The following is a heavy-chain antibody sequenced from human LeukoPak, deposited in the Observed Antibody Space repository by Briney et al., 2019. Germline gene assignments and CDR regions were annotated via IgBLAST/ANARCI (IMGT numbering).Heavy chain of an antibody. CDR3: ARGSNGSGSYYIGFDY. J-gene: IGHJ4*02. D-gene: IGHD3-10*01. V-gene: IGHV3-33*01. CDR1: GFTFSSYG. Sequence: GGSLGLSCAASGFTFSSYGMHWVRQAPGKGLEWVAVIWYDGSNKYYADCVKGRFTISRDNSKNTLYLQMNSLRAEDTAVYYCARGSNGSGSYYIGFDYWGQGTLVTVSS. CDR2: IWYDGSNK.